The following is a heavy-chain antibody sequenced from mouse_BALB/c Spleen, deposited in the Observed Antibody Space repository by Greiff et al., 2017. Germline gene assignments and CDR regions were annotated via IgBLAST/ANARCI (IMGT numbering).Heavy chain of an antibody. D-gene: IGHD2-1*01. Sequence: ESGPGLVKPSQSLSLTCSVTGYSITSGYYWNWIRQFPGNKLEWMGYISYDGSNNYNPSLKNRISITRDTSKNQFFLKLNSVTTEDTATYYCARDGGNNEAYWGQGTLVTVSA. CDR3: ARDGGNNEAY. CDR1: GYSITSGYY. J-gene: IGHJ3*01. CDR2: ISYDGSN. V-gene: IGHV3-6*02.